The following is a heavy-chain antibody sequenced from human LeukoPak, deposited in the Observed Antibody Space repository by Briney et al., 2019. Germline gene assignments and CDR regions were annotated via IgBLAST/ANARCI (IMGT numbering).Heavy chain of an antibody. J-gene: IGHJ6*02. D-gene: IGHD3-10*01. V-gene: IGHV1-8*01. CDR2: MNPNSGNT. CDR3: ARAPRYYYGSGSVYYYYYGMDV. Sequence: ASVKVSCKASGYTFTSYDINWVRQATGQGLEWMGWMNPNSGNTGYAQKFQGRVTMTRNTSISTAYMELSSLRSEDTAVYYCARAPRYYYGSGSVYYYYYGMDVWGQGTTVTVSS. CDR1: GYTFTSYD.